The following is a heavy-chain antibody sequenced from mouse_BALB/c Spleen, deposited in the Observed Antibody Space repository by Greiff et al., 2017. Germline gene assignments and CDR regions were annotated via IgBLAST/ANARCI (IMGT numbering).Heavy chain of an antibody. CDR2: ISSGGSYT. CDR3: ARQKEYGNYGGFAY. CDR1: GFTFSSYG. Sequence: DVKLVESGGDLVKPGGSLKLSCAASGFTFSSYGMSWVRQTPDKRLEWVATISSGGSYTYYPDSVKGRFTISRDNAKNTLYLQMSSLKSEDTAMYYCARQKEYGNYGGFAYWGQGTLVTVSA. D-gene: IGHD2-10*02. V-gene: IGHV5-6*02. J-gene: IGHJ3*01.